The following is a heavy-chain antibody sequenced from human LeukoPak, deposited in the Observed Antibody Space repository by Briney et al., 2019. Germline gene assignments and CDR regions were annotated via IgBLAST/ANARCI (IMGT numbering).Heavy chain of an antibody. V-gene: IGHV3-23*01. CDR2: ITIGGST. CDR1: GFTFASYA. CDR3: AKDNNGASDI. Sequence: GGSLRLSCAASGFTFASYAMSWVRQAPGKGLEWVSEITIGGSTYYADSVKGRFTISRDKSKNTLYLQMNSLRAEDTAVYYCAKDNNGASDIWGQGTMVTVSS. D-gene: IGHD1/OR15-1a*01. J-gene: IGHJ3*02.